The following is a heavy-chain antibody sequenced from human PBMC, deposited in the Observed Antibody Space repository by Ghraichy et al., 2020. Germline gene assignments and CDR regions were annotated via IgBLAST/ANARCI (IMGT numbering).Heavy chain of an antibody. CDR2: IVGSGGST. CDR1: GFTFSNNA. D-gene: IGHD1-14*01. CDR3: AETGITMILQPCQH. Sequence: GVLRLSCVASGFTFSNNAMSWVRQAPGKGLEWVSAIVGSGGSTYYAESVKGRFTISRDNSKNTLYLQMNSLRAGDTAVYYCAETGITMILQPCQHWGQGTLVTVSS. V-gene: IGHV3-23*01. J-gene: IGHJ1*01.